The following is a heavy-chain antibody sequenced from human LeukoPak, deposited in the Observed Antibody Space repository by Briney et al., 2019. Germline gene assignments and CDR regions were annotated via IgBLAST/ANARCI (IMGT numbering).Heavy chain of an antibody. CDR2: INPNSGGT. D-gene: IGHD3-3*01. V-gene: IGHV1-2*02. CDR3: AREGLRIFGVVMRGWFDP. Sequence: ASVKVSCKASGYTFTGYYKHWVRQAPGQGLEWMGWINPNSGGTNYAQKFQGRVTMTRDTSISTAYMELSRLRSDDTAVYYCAREGLRIFGVVMRGWFDPWGQGTLVTVSS. CDR1: GYTFTGYY. J-gene: IGHJ5*02.